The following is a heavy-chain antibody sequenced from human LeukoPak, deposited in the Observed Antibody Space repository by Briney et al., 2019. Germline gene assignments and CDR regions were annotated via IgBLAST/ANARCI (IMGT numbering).Heavy chain of an antibody. V-gene: IGHV3-30*02. CDR2: IRFDGGNK. CDR1: GFTFNNYG. D-gene: IGHD3-10*01. Sequence: PGGSLRLSCAASGFTFNNYGVHWVRQAPGKGLEWVAFIRFDGGNKYYADSVKGRFTISRDSSKNTLFLQMNSLRADDTAVYYCAKDSPRTYYGSGSYPLDYWGQGTLVTVSS. J-gene: IGHJ4*02. CDR3: AKDSPRTYYGSGSYPLDY.